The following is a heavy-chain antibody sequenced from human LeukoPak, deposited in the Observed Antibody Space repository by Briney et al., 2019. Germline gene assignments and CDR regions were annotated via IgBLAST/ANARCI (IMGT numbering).Heavy chain of an antibody. CDR3: ATPSEDYYDSRGYYFHY. D-gene: IGHD3-22*01. Sequence: GASVTVSCKASGGTFSSYAISWVRQAPGQGLEWMGGIIPIFGTANYAQKFQGRVTITADESTSTAYMELSSLRSEDTAVYYCATPSEDYYDSRGYYFHYWGQGTLVTVSS. V-gene: IGHV1-69*01. CDR2: IIPIFGTA. J-gene: IGHJ4*02. CDR1: GGTFSSYA.